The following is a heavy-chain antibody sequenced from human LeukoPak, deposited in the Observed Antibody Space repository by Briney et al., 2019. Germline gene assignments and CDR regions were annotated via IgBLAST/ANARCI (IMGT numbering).Heavy chain of an antibody. CDR1: GFTFSSYG. V-gene: IGHV3-33*01. CDR3: ARDWSSEVCGMGV. J-gene: IGHJ6*04. Sequence: GRSLRLSCAASGFTFSSYGMHWVRQAPGKGLEWVAVIWYDGSNKYYADSVKGRFTISRDNSKNTLYLQMNSLRAEDTAVYYCARDWSSEVCGMGVWGKGTTVTVSS. CDR2: IWYDGSNK. D-gene: IGHD6-25*01.